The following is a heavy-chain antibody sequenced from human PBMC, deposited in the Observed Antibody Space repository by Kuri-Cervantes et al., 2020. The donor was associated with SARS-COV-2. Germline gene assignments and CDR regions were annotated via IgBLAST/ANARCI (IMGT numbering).Heavy chain of an antibody. J-gene: IGHJ4*02. V-gene: IGHV4-30-4*01. D-gene: IGHD2-21*01. CDR2: IYYSGST. CDR3: ACGVSSFFNGSPLEYYFDY. Sequence: SETLSLTCTVSGGSTSSGDYYWSWIRQPPGKGLEWIGYIYYSGSTYYNPSLKSRVTISVDRSKNQFSLKLSSVTAADTAVYYCACGVSSFFNGSPLEYYFDYWGQGTLVTVSS. CDR1: GGSTSSGDYY.